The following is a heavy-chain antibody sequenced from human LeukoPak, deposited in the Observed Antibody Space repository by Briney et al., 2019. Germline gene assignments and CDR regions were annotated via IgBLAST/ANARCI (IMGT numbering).Heavy chain of an antibody. J-gene: IGHJ6*03. CDR3: ARDEYSSSWYRRNYYYYYMDV. Sequence: ASVKVSCKASGYTFTGYYMHWVRQAPGQGLEWMGGIIPIFGTANYAQKFQGRVTITADKSTSTAYMELSSLRSEDTAVYYCARDEYSSSWYRRNYYYYYMDVWGKGTTVTVSS. V-gene: IGHV1-69*06. CDR2: IIPIFGTA. D-gene: IGHD6-13*01. CDR1: GYTFTGYY.